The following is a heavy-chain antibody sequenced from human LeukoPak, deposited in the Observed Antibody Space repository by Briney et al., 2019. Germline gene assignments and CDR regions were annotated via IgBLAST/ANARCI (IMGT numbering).Heavy chain of an antibody. Sequence: SVTVSCTASGGTFSIYAISWVRQAPGQGLEWMGGIIPIFGTANYAQKFQGRVTITADESTSTAYMELSSLRSEDTAVYYCARDREQQLVGTHYYYYGMDVWGQGTTVTVPS. D-gene: IGHD6-13*01. V-gene: IGHV1-69*13. CDR3: ARDREQQLVGTHYYYYGMDV. CDR1: GGTFSIYA. J-gene: IGHJ6*02. CDR2: IIPIFGTA.